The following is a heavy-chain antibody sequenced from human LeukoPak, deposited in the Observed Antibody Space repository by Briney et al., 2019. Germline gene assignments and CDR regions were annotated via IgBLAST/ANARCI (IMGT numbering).Heavy chain of an antibody. Sequence: SETLSLTCAVYGGSFSGYYWSWIRHPPGKGLEWIGEINHSGSTNYNPSLKSRVTISVDTSKNQFSLKLSSVTAADTAVYYCARLGYCSSTSCYTPWGQGTLVTVSS. CDR1: GGSFSGYY. J-gene: IGHJ5*02. D-gene: IGHD2-2*02. CDR3: ARLGYCSSTSCYTP. V-gene: IGHV4-34*01. CDR2: INHSGST.